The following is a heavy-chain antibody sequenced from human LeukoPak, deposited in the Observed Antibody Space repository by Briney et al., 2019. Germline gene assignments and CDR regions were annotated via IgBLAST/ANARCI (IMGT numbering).Heavy chain of an antibody. J-gene: IGHJ6*03. CDR3: ARGPQNYYYYYMDV. CDR2: IIPIFGTA. Sequence: GSSVKVSCKASGGTFSSYAISWVRQAPGQGLEWMGGIIPIFGTANYAQKFQGRVTITADESTSTAYMELSSLRSEDTAVYHCARGPQNYYYYYMDVWGKGTTVTVSS. V-gene: IGHV1-69*01. CDR1: GGTFSSYA.